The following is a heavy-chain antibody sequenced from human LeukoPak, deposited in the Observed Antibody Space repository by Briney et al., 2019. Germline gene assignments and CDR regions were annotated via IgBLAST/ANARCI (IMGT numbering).Heavy chain of an antibody. Sequence: PGGSLRLSCAASGFTFSSYAMSWVRQPPGKGLEWIGEINHSGSTNYNPSLKSRVTISVDTSKNQFSLKLSSVTAADTAVYYCARGSRIAAAGNFDYWGQGTLVTVSS. J-gene: IGHJ4*02. V-gene: IGHV4-34*01. CDR2: INHSGST. D-gene: IGHD6-13*01. CDR1: GFTFSSYA. CDR3: ARGSRIAAAGNFDY.